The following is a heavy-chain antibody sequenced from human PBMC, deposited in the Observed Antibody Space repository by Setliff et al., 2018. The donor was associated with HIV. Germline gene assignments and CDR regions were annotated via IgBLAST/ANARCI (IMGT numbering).Heavy chain of an antibody. Sequence: SETLSLTCAVYGGSLNDYYWSWIRLPPGKGLEWIGEINHSGSTNYNPSLKSRVTISVDTSKNQFSLKLTSVTAADTAVYYCARGTTSITFDYWSQGTLVTVSS. CDR2: INHSGST. J-gene: IGHJ4*02. CDR1: GGSLNDYY. V-gene: IGHV4-34*01. CDR3: ARGTTSITFDY. D-gene: IGHD1-1*01.